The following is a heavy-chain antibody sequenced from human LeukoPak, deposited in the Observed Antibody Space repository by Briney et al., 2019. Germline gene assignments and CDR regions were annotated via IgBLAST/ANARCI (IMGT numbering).Heavy chain of an antibody. J-gene: IGHJ4*02. Sequence: ASVKVPCKASGYTFTGYYMHWVRQAPGQGLEWMGWINPNTGGTNYAQKFQGRVTMTRDTSISTAYMELTRLTSDDTAVYYCARGERYDSSGYPDSWGQGTLVTVSS. D-gene: IGHD3-22*01. V-gene: IGHV1-2*02. CDR2: INPNTGGT. CDR3: ARGERYDSSGYPDS. CDR1: GYTFTGYY.